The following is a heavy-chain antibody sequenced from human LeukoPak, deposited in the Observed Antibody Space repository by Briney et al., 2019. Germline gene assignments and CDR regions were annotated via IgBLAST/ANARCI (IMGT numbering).Heavy chain of an antibody. CDR1: GGSFSGYY. V-gene: IGHV4-34*01. CDR2: INHSGST. CDR3: ARGPLGYCSSTSCYPRPGTTTHFDY. Sequence: SETLSLTCAVYGGSFSGYYWSWIRQPPGKGLEWIGEINHSGSTNYNPSLKSRVTISVDTSKNQFSLKLSSVTAADTAVYYCARGPLGYCSSTSCYPRPGTTTHFDYWGQGTLVTVSS. D-gene: IGHD2-2*01. J-gene: IGHJ4*02.